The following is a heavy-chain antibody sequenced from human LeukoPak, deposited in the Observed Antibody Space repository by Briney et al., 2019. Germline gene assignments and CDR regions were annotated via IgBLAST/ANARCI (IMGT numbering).Heavy chain of an antibody. Sequence: GASVKVSCKASGYTFTGYYMHWVRQAPGQGLEWMGWMNPNSGNAGYAQKFQGRVTITRNTSISTAYMELSSLRSEDTAVYYCARRVYMDVWGKGTTVTVSS. CDR2: MNPNSGNA. CDR1: GYTFTGYY. J-gene: IGHJ6*03. V-gene: IGHV1-8*03. CDR3: ARRVYMDV.